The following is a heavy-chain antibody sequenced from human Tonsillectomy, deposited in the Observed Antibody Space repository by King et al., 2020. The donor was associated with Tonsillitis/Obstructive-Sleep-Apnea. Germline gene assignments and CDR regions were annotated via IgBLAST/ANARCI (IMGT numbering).Heavy chain of an antibody. D-gene: IGHD6-19*01. CDR2: IYYSGST. V-gene: IGHV4-59*01. J-gene: IGHJ5*02. CDR1: GGSISSYY. CDR3: ETAETYNWFDP. Sequence: VQLQESGPGLVKPSETLSLTCTVSGGSISSYYWSWIRQPPGKGLEWIGYIYYSGSTNYTPSLKSRVTISVDTSKNQFSLKLSSVTAADTAVYYCETAETYNWFDPWGQGTLVTVSS.